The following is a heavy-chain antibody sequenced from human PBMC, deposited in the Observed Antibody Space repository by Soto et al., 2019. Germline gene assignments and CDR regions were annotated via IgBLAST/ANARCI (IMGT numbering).Heavy chain of an antibody. V-gene: IGHV3-7*01. CDR2: INQDGSET. Sequence: PGGSLRLSCAASGFTFRTYWMTWARQSPGRGLEWVANINQDGSETYHVDSVKGRFTISRDNAEKSLHLQMNSLRVEDTAVYYCARDGRIRRPDWYFDLWGRGTLVTV. J-gene: IGHJ2*01. D-gene: IGHD2-15*01. CDR3: ARDGRIRRPDWYFDL. CDR1: GFTFRTYW.